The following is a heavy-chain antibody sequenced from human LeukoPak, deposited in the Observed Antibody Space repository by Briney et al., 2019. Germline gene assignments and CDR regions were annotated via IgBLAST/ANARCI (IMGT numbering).Heavy chain of an antibody. CDR1: GGSISSYY. CDR2: IYYSGST. J-gene: IGHJ3*02. D-gene: IGHD6-13*01. V-gene: IGHV4-59*01. Sequence: SETLSLTCTVSGGSISSYYWSWIRQPPGKGLEWIGYIYYSGSTNYNPSLKSRVTISVDTSKNQFSLKLSSVTAADTAVYYCARPGYSSSWYHAFDIWGRGTMVTVSS. CDR3: ARPGYSSSWYHAFDI.